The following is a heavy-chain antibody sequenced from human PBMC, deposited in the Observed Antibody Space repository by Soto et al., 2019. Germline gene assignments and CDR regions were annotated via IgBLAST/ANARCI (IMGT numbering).Heavy chain of an antibody. D-gene: IGHD3-10*01. V-gene: IGHV1-3*01. Sequence: ASVKVSCKASGYTFTSYAMHWVRQAPGQRLEWMGWINAGSGNTKYSQKFQGRVTITRDTSASTAYMELSSLRSEDTAVYYCARDQLWFGGLDVWGKGTTVTVSS. CDR1: GYTFTSYA. J-gene: IGHJ6*04. CDR2: INAGSGNT. CDR3: ARDQLWFGGLDV.